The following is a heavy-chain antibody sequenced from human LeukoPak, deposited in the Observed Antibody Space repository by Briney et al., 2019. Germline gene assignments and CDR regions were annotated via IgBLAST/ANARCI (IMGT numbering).Heavy chain of an antibody. V-gene: IGHV1-69*02. CDR3: ALVTTSKTAPFDY. CDR1: GGTFSIYS. CDR2: IIPILGIA. J-gene: IGHJ4*02. D-gene: IGHD4-17*01. Sequence: ASVTVSFKASGGTFSIYSISWVRLAPGQGLEWMGRIIPILGIANYAQKFQGRVTITADKSTSTAYMELSSLRSEDTAVYYCALVTTSKTAPFDYWGQGTLVTVSS.